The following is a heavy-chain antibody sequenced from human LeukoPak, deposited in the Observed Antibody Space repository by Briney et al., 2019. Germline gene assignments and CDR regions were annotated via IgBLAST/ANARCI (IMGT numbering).Heavy chain of an antibody. Sequence: PGGSLRLSCAASGFIYNIYSMNWVRQAPGQGLEWISYISSTSSTIYYADSVKGRFTISRDNAKNSLFLQMNSLRDEDTAVYYCARPPGDGYNSRPFDYWGQGTLVTVSS. CDR2: ISSTSSTI. CDR3: ARPPGDGYNSRPFDY. J-gene: IGHJ4*02. D-gene: IGHD5-24*01. CDR1: GFIYNIYS. V-gene: IGHV3-48*02.